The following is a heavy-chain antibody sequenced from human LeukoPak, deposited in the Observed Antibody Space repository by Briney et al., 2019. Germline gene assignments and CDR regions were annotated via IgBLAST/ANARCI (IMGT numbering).Heavy chain of an antibody. CDR2: IYYTGST. CDR3: ARVDSSSWTYYFDY. CDR1: GGSISSYY. J-gene: IGHJ4*02. Sequence: SETLSLTCTVSGGSISSYYWSWIRQPPGKGLEWIGYIYYTGSTNYNPSLKSRVTISVDKSKNQFSLKLSSVTAADTAVYYCARVDSSSWTYYFDYWGQGTLVTVSS. D-gene: IGHD6-13*01. V-gene: IGHV4-59*12.